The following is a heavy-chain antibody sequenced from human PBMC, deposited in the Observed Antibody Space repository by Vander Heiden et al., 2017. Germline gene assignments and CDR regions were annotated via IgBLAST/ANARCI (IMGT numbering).Heavy chain of an antibody. Sequence: QVQLQESGPGLVKPSETLSLTCTVSGGSISTYYWSWIRQPPGKGLEWIEYIYDGGSTNYNPSLKSRVTISVGTSKNQYSLKLSSVTAADTAVYYCARDGAVAGMGSFDYWGQGALVTVSS. CDR1: GGSISTYY. J-gene: IGHJ4*02. D-gene: IGHD6-19*01. CDR3: ARDGAVAGMGSFDY. CDR2: IYDGGST. V-gene: IGHV4-59*01.